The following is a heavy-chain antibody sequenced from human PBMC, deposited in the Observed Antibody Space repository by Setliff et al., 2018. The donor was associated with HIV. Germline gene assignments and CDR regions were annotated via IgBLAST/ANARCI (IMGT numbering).Heavy chain of an antibody. D-gene: IGHD6-6*01. Sequence: PGESLKISCAASGFTFSRYWMHWVRQAPGQGLVWVSGINNDTTTTTYADSVKGRFSISRDNAKNTLYLQMNGLRGEDTAVYYCAMFSSSSGWGQGTQVTSPQ. V-gene: IGHV3-74*01. CDR3: AMFSSSSG. CDR1: GFTFSRYW. J-gene: IGHJ4*02. CDR2: INNDTTTT.